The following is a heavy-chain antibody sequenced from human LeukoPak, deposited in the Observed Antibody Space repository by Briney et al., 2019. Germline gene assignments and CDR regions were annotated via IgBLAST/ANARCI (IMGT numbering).Heavy chain of an antibody. CDR3: ATGRGYFDWLFNY. Sequence: GESLKISCKGSGYSFTSYWIGRVRQMPGKVLEWMGIIYPGDSDTRYSPSFQGQCTISADKSISTAYLQWSSLKASDTAMYYCATGRGYFDWLFNYWGQGTLVTVSS. D-gene: IGHD3-9*01. CDR2: IYPGDSDT. V-gene: IGHV5-51*01. J-gene: IGHJ4*02. CDR1: GYSFTSYW.